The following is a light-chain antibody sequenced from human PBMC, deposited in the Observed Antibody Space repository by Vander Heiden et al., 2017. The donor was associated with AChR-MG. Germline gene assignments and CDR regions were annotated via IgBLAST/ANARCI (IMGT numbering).Light chain of an antibody. CDR3: QQDNSYSPP. V-gene: IGKV1-5*01. Sequence: DIQMTQSPSTLSASVGDRVTITCRASQSISSWLAWYQQKPGKAPKLLIYDASSLESGVPSRFSGSGSGTEFTLTISSLQPDDFATYYCQQDNSYSPPFGGGTKVEIK. J-gene: IGKJ4*01. CDR1: QSISSW. CDR2: DAS.